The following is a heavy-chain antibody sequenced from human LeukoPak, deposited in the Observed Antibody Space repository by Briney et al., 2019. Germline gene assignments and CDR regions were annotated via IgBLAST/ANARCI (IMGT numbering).Heavy chain of an antibody. D-gene: IGHD3-16*01. Sequence: GGSLRLSCAASGFTFSSSAMGWVRQAPGKGLEWVSGISGSGVTDSVKGRFTISRDNSKNTLYLQMNSLRAEDTAVYYCARGGGAFDIWGQGTMVTVSS. J-gene: IGHJ3*02. CDR3: ARGGGAFDI. CDR2: ISGSGVT. V-gene: IGHV3-23*01. CDR1: GFTFSSSA.